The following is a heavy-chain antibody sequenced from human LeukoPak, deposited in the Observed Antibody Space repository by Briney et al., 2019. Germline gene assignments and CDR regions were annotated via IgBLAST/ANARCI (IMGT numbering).Heavy chain of an antibody. D-gene: IGHD3-16*01. CDR3: ARYDSRGSASTRFDY. Sequence: PSETLSLTCAVSGYSLGKNYYWGWIRQPPGKGLEWIGRIYGTGSTSYNPSLMNRVTMSVDTSKNHFSLKLTSVTAADTAVYYCARYDSRGSASTRFDYWGQGILDTISS. V-gene: IGHV4-38-2*01. J-gene: IGHJ4*02. CDR2: IYGTGST. CDR1: GYSLGKNYY.